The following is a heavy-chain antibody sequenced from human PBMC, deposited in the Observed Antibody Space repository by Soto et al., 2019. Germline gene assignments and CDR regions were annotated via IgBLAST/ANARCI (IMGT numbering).Heavy chain of an antibody. D-gene: IGHD6-19*01. CDR2: ISYDGSNK. CDR3: ANDMSSGWSYYYHGMDV. J-gene: IGHJ6*02. Sequence: QVQLVESGGGVVQPGRSLRLSCAASGFTFSSYGMHWVRQAPGKGLEWVAVISYDGSNKYYADSVKGRFTISRDNSKNKLYLHMNSLRAEDTAVYYCANDMSSGWSYYYHGMDVWGQGTTVTVSS. CDR1: GFTFSSYG. V-gene: IGHV3-30*18.